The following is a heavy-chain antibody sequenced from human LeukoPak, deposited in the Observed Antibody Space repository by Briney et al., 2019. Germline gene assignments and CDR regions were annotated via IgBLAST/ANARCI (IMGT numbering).Heavy chain of an antibody. CDR2: ISSTGSDI. D-gene: IGHD1-26*01. J-gene: IGHJ4*02. CDR1: GFIFSNYE. CDR3: ARDLPTGTYRAYFDN. V-gene: IGHV3-48*03. Sequence: TGGSLRLSCAGSGFIFSNYEMNWVRQAPAKGLEWVSYISSTGSDIYYPDSVKGRFTISRDNAENSLYLQMNSLRAEDTAVYYCARDLPTGTYRAYFDNWGQGTLVTVSS.